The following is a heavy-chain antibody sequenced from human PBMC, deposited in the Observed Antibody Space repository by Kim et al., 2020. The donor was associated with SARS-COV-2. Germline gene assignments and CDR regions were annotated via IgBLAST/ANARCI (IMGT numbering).Heavy chain of an antibody. CDR3: ARDGVAVAAPDWYFDL. CDR2: IWYYGSNK. CDR1: GFTFSSYG. J-gene: IGHJ2*01. Sequence: GGSLRLSCAASGFTFSSYGMHWVRQAPGKGLEWVAVIWYYGSNKYYADSVKGRFTISRDNSKNTLYLQMNSLRAEDTAVYYCARDGVAVAAPDWYFDLWGRGTLVTVSS. D-gene: IGHD6-19*01. V-gene: IGHV3-33*01.